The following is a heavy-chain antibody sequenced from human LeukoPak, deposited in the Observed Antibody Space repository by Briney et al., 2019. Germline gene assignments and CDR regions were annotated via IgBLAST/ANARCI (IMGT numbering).Heavy chain of an antibody. CDR1: GYTFTGYY. Sequence: ASVKVSCKASGYTFTGYYMHWVRQAPGQGHEWMGLIYPSGGSTSYAHKFQGRVTMTRDTSTSTVYMELSSLRSEDTAVYYCGRVGSTTVTSVDDWDWFDPWGQGTLVTVSS. J-gene: IGHJ5*02. V-gene: IGHV1-46*01. CDR3: GRVGSTTVTSVDDWDWFDP. D-gene: IGHD4-17*01. CDR2: IYPSGGST.